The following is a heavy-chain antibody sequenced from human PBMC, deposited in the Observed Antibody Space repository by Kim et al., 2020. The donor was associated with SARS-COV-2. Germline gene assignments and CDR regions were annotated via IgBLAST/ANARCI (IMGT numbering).Heavy chain of an antibody. J-gene: IGHJ6*02. CDR1: GGSITNYY. Sequence: GSLRLSCSVSGGSITNYYWSWIRQPPGKGLEWIGYIYNTGSTNYNPSLKSRVTISLDTSNKQFSLRLTSVTAADTAVYYCAREIMVPSSRYYFYLMDVWGPGTTVTVSS. D-gene: IGHD3-10*01. CDR2: IYNTGST. V-gene: IGHV4-59*13. CDR3: AREIMVPSSRYYFYLMDV.